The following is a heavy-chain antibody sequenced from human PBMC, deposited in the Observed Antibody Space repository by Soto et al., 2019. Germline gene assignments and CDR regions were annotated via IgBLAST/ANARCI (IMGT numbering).Heavy chain of an antibody. CDR3: ARFTIFGVVITTYGMDV. V-gene: IGHV4-34*01. CDR2: INHSGST. CDR1: GGSFSCYY. Sequence: SETLSLICAVYGGSFSCYYWSWIRQPPGKWLEWIGEINHSGSTNYNPSLKSRVTISVDTSKNQFSLKVSSVTAADTAVYYCARFTIFGVVITTYGMDVWGQRTTVTVPS. D-gene: IGHD3-3*01. J-gene: IGHJ6*02.